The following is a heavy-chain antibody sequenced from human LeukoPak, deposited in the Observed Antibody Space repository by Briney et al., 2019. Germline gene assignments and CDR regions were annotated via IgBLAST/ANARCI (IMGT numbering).Heavy chain of an antibody. V-gene: IGHV4-39*07. CDR2: IYYSGST. D-gene: IGHD3-10*01. J-gene: IGHJ4*02. CDR3: AREWNGSGSSITDY. Sequence: PSETLSLTCTVSGGSISSSSYYWGWIRQPPGKGLEWIGSIYYSGSTYYNPSLKSRVTISVDTSKNQFSLKLSSVTAADTAVYYCAREWNGSGSSITDYWGQGTLVTVSS. CDR1: GGSISSSSYY.